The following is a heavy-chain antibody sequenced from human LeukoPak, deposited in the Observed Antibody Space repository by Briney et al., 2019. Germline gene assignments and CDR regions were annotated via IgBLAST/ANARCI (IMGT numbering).Heavy chain of an antibody. CDR3: GRDEAAAGWFAP. V-gene: IGHV4-34*01. CDR2: INHSGST. Sequence: SETLSLTCAVYGGSFSGYYWSWIRQPPGKGLEWIGEINHSGSTNYNPSLKSRVTISVDTSKNQFSLKLSSVTAADTAVYYCGRDEAAAGWFAPWGQGPLVTVSS. J-gene: IGHJ5*02. CDR1: GGSFSGYY. D-gene: IGHD6-13*01.